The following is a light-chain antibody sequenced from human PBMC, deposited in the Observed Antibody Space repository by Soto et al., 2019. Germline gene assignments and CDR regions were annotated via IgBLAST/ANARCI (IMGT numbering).Light chain of an antibody. Sequence: EIVLTQSPGTLSLSPGERATLSCRASQSVSNNYLAWYQQKPGQAPRLLIYGASSRATGIPDRFSGSGSGTDFTLTISRLEPEDFAVYYCQYYVSSPLTFGGGTKVEIK. V-gene: IGKV3-20*01. CDR1: QSVSNNY. J-gene: IGKJ4*01. CDR3: QYYVSSPLT. CDR2: GAS.